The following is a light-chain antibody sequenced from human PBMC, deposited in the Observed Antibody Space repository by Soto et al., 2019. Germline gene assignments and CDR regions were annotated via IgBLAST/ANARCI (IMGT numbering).Light chain of an antibody. CDR2: EVS. V-gene: IGLV2-8*01. J-gene: IGLJ3*02. CDR3: SSYAGSNIL. CDR1: NSDIGGYSY. Sequence: QSALTQPASASGSPGQSVTISCTGTNSDIGGYSYVSWYQQNPGKAPKLMIYEVSKRPSGVPDRFSGSRSGRSDSLTVSGLKAEDEAQYYFSSYAGSNILFGGATQLTAL.